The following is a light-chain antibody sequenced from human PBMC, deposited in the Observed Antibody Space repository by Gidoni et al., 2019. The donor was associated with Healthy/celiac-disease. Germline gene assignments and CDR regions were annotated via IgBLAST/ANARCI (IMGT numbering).Light chain of an antibody. CDR3: CSYAGSSTHYV. Sequence: QSDLTQTASVSGSPGQSITISCTGTSSDVGSYNLVSWYHKHPGNAPKLMIYEGSKRPSGVSTRFSGSKSGTTASLTISGLQAEDEADYYCCSYAGSSTHYVFGTGTKVTVL. J-gene: IGLJ1*01. CDR2: EGS. CDR1: SSDVGSYNL. V-gene: IGLV2-23*01.